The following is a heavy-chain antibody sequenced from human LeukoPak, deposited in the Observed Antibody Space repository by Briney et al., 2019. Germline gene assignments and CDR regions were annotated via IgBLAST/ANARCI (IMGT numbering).Heavy chain of an antibody. J-gene: IGHJ5*02. CDR1: GGSISSYY. CDR3: ARVTVTTSSWFDP. CDR2: IYYSGST. V-gene: IGHV4-39*07. D-gene: IGHD4-17*01. Sequence: SETLSLTCTVSGGSISSYYWGWIRQPPGKGLEWIGSIYYSGSTYYNPSLKSRVTISVDTSKNQFSLKLSSVTAADTAVYYCARVTVTTSSWFDPWGQGTLVTVSS.